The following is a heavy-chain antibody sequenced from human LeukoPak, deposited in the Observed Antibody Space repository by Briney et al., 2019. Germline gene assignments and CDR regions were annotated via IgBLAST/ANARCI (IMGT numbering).Heavy chain of an antibody. CDR2: IYYSGST. CDR3: ARGWDYYDSSGHTYYGMDV. V-gene: IGHV4-30-4*01. CDR1: GGSISSGDYS. D-gene: IGHD3-22*01. J-gene: IGHJ6*02. Sequence: SQTLSLTCTVSGGSISSGDYSWSWIRQPPGKGLEWIGYIYYSGSTYYNPSLKSRVTISVDTSKNQFSLKLSSVTAADTAVYYCARGWDYYDSSGHTYYGMDVWGQGTTVTVSS.